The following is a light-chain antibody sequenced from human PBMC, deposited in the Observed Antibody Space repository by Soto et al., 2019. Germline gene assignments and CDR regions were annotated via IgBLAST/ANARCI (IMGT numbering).Light chain of an antibody. CDR1: SSNIGSNT. Sequence: QSVLTQPPSASGTPGQRVTISCSGSSSNIGSNTVNWYQQLPGTAPKLLIYSNNQQPSGVPDRFSGSKSGTSASLAISGLQSEDEADYYCAAWDDSLNASYVFGTGTKVTVL. J-gene: IGLJ1*01. CDR2: SNN. V-gene: IGLV1-44*01. CDR3: AAWDDSLNASYV.